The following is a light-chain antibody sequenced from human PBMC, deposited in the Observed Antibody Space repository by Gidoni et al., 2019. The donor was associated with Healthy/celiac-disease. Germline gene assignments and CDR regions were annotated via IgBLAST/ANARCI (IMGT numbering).Light chain of an antibody. J-gene: IGLJ2*01. CDR3: QAWDSSTVV. Sequence: SYELTRPPSVSVPTGQTASITCSGDKLGDKYACWYQQKPGQYPVLVIYQASKRPSGIPERFSGSNSGNTATLTISGTQAMDEADYYCQAWDSSTVVFGGGTKLTVL. CDR2: QAS. V-gene: IGLV3-1*01. CDR1: KLGDKY.